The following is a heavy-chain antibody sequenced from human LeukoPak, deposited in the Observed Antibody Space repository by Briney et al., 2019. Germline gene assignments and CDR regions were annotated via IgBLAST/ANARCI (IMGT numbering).Heavy chain of an antibody. J-gene: IGHJ3*02. CDR2: ISSSSSTI. CDR1: GFTFSSYS. Sequence: PGGSLRLSCAASGFTFSSYSMNWVRQAPGKGLEWVSYISSSSSTIYYADSVKGRFTISRDNAKNSLYLQMNSLRAGDTAVYYCARHYDFWSGPDAFNIWGQGTMVTVSS. CDR3: ARHYDFWSGPDAFNI. V-gene: IGHV3-48*01. D-gene: IGHD3-3*01.